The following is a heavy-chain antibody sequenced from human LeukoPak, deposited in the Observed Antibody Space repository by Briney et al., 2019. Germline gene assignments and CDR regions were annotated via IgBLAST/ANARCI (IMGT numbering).Heavy chain of an antibody. CDR2: INYSGST. CDR3: ARRPRTYIDV. J-gene: IGHJ6*03. V-gene: IGHV4-39*01. Sequence: SETLSLTCTVSGGSNSRSSYYGRWIRQPPGKGLEWIGSINYSGSTYYNPSLKSRVTISVDTSKNQFSLKLSSVTAADTAVYYCARRPRTYIDVWGKGTTVTVSS. CDR1: GGSNSRSSYY.